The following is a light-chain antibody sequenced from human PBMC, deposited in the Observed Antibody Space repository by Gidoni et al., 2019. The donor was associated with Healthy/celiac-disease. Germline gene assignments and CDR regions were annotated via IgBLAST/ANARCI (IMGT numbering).Light chain of an antibody. CDR2: YAS. J-gene: IGKJ2*01. CDR1: QSVSRY. Sequence: EIVLTQSPATLSLSPGERATLYCRASQSVSRYLAWYQQKPGQAPRLLIYYASNRPTGIPVSFSVSVSLTDFTLTLSSLNPAYFSLYYCHHRSNWPPYTFGQGSKLEIK. V-gene: IGKV3-11*01. CDR3: HHRSNWPPYT.